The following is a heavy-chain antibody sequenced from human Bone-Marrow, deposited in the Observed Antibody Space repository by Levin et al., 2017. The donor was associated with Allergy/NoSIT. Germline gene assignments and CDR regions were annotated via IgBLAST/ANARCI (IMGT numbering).Heavy chain of an antibody. Sequence: SETLSLTCTVSGGSISSYYWSWIRQPPGKGLEWIGYIYYSGSTNYNPSLKSRVTISVDTSKNQFSLKLSSVTAADTAVYYCARSSTGVDSSSWSYYYYGMDVWGQGTTVTVSS. CDR3: ARSSTGVDSSSWSYYYYGMDV. CDR1: GGSISSYY. D-gene: IGHD6-13*01. CDR2: IYYSGST. V-gene: IGHV4-59*08. J-gene: IGHJ6*02.